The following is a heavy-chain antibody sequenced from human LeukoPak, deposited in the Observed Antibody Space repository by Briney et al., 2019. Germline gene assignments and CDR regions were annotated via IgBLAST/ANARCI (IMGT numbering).Heavy chain of an antibody. D-gene: IGHD2-15*01. J-gene: IGHJ4*02. CDR2: IIPILGIA. V-gene: IGHV1-69*04. Sequence: SVKVSCKASGGTFSSYTISWVRQAPGQGLEWMGRIIPILGIANYAQKLQGRVTITADKSTSTAYMELSSLRSEDTAVYYCARDAPMYCSGGSCYLCWGQGTLVTVSS. CDR3: ARDAPMYCSGGSCYLC. CDR1: GGTFSSYT.